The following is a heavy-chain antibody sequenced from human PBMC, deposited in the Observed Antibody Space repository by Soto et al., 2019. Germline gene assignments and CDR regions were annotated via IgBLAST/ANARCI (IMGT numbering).Heavy chain of an antibody. V-gene: IGHV5-10-1*01. CDR1: GYSFPTYW. Sequence: PGESLKISCRASGYSFPTYWISWVRQMPGKGLEWMGRIDPSDSKTYYSPSFQGHVTISADKSTSTAYLQLNNLKASDTAMYYCARLSDYWGRGTQVTVSS. CDR2: IDPSDSKT. CDR3: ARLSDY. J-gene: IGHJ4*02.